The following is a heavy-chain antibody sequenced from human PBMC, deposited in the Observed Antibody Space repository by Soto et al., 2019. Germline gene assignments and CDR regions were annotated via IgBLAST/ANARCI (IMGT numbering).Heavy chain of an antibody. CDR2: IYHSGST. CDR1: GGSISSSNW. V-gene: IGHV4-4*02. CDR3: ARVSGSYYYGMDV. D-gene: IGHD1-26*01. J-gene: IGHJ6*02. Sequence: QVQLQESGPGLVKPSGTLSLTCAVSGGSISSSNWWSWVRQPPGKGLEWIGEIYHSGSTNYNPSLKSGATXSXDXXKNQFALKLSSVTAAATAVYYCARVSGSYYYGMDVWGQGTTVTVSS.